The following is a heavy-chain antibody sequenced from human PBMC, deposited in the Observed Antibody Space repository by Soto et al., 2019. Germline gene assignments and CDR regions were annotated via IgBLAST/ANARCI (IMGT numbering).Heavy chain of an antibody. Sequence: QVQLVQSGAEVKKPGASVKVSCNPSGYAFTSYTMHWVRQAPGQGREWMGWINADNGDSKYSQKFQGRVTITSDTSASIAYMELSSLRSEDTAVYYCARDTGSGLRVEPGIFEYWGQGTLVTVSS. J-gene: IGHJ4*02. CDR1: GYAFTSYT. D-gene: IGHD1-26*01. CDR3: ARDTGSGLRVEPGIFEY. V-gene: IGHV1-3*01. CDR2: INADNGDS.